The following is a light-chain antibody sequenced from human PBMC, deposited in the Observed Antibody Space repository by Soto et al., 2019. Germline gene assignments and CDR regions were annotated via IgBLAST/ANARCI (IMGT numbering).Light chain of an antibody. Sequence: EIVMTQSPATLSVSPGERATLSCRASQSVSSNLAWYQQRPGQAPRLLIYGASTRATGIPARFSGSGSGTDFTLTISSLHSEDFAVYYCQQYNNWRGAFGQGTKLEIK. V-gene: IGKV3-15*01. CDR3: QQYNNWRGA. CDR2: GAS. CDR1: QSVSSN. J-gene: IGKJ2*01.